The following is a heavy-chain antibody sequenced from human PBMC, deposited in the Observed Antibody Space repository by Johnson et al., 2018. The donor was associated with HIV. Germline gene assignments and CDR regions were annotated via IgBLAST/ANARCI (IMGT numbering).Heavy chain of an antibody. V-gene: IGHV3-11*04. J-gene: IGHJ3*02. CDR2: ISNSGSSV. CDR1: GFTFNDYY. D-gene: IGHD3-22*01. Sequence: QVQLVESGGGLVQPGGSLRLSCAASGFTFNDYYMSWIRQAPGKGLEWVSYISNSGSSVYYADSVKGRFTISRDNAKNSLYLQMNSLRADDTAVYYCARDSYDISGQQHDAFDIWGQGTMVTVSS. CDR3: ARDSYDISGQQHDAFDI.